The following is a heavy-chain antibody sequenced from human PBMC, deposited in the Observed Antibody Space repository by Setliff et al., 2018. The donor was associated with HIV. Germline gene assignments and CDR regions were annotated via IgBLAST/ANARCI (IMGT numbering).Heavy chain of an antibody. D-gene: IGHD6-19*01. CDR1: GGSISSYY. CDR2: IYISGST. V-gene: IGHV4-4*07. Sequence: PSETLSLTCTVSGGSISSYYWSWIRQPAGKGLEWIGHIYISGSTNYNPSFNSRVTMSVDTSKNQFSLRLTPVTAADTAMYHCARDRSSGWSKDWFDTWGQGIQVTVSS. CDR3: ARDRSSGWSKDWFDT. J-gene: IGHJ5*02.